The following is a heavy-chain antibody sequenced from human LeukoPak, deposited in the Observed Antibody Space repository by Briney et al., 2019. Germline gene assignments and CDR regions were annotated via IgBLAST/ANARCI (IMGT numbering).Heavy chain of an antibody. Sequence: PSETLSLTCAVFGGAISNYYWSWIRQPPGKGLEWIGYIYYSRNTLHNPTLRSRVTISVDMSKNQFSLRLSSVTAADTAVYYCARHADIGLIRNGFDPWGQGTLVTVSS. D-gene: IGHD3/OR15-3a*01. CDR2: IYYSRNT. J-gene: IGHJ5*02. CDR1: GGAISNYY. CDR3: ARHADIGLIRNGFDP. V-gene: IGHV4-59*08.